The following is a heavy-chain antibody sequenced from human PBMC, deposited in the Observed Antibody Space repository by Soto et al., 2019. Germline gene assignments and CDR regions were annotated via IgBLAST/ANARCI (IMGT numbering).Heavy chain of an antibody. V-gene: IGHV3-23*01. CDR2: ISGSGGTT. CDR1: EFTFSNYA. D-gene: IGHD2-2*01. J-gene: IGHJ6*03. Sequence: GGSLRLSCAASEFTFSNYAMSWVRQAPGKGLEWVSGISGSGGTTYYADSVKGRFTISRDNSKNTLYLQMDSLRAEDTALYYCAKHSSIGTYYNYMDVWGKGTTVTVSS. CDR3: AKHSSIGTYYNYMDV.